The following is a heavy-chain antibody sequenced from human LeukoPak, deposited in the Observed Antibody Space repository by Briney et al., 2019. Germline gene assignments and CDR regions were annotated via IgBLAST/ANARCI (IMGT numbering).Heavy chain of an antibody. CDR3: ARGNYDRSDWSFDY. V-gene: IGHV4-61*08. CDR2: IYYSGST. D-gene: IGHD3-22*01. J-gene: IGHJ4*02. Sequence: SETLSLTCTVSGGSISSGDYYWSWIRQPPGKGLEWIGYIYYSGSTNYNPSLKSRVTISVDTSKNQFSLKLSSMTAADTAVYYCARGNYDRSDWSFDYWGQGTLVTVSS. CDR1: GGSISSGDYY.